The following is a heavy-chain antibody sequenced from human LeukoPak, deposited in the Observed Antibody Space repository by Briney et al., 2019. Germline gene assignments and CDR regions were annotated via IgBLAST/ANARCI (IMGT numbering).Heavy chain of an antibody. Sequence: TGGSLRLSCAASGFTFSSYWMHWVRQAPGKGLVWVSRINSDGSSTSYADSVKGRFTISRDNAKNSLYLQMNSLRAEDMALYYCAKSPYSSNSGGWFDPWGQGTLVTVSS. J-gene: IGHJ5*02. CDR1: GFTFSSYW. CDR3: AKSPYSSNSGGWFDP. CDR2: INSDGSST. D-gene: IGHD6-13*01. V-gene: IGHV3-74*01.